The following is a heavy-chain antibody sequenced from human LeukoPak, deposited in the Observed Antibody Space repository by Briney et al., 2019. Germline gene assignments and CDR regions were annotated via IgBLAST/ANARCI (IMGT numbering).Heavy chain of an antibody. J-gene: IGHJ4*02. CDR1: GFTFDDYA. Sequence: PGGSLRLSCAASGFTFDDYAMHWVRQAPGKGLEWVSGISWNSGSIGYADSVKGRFTISRDNAKNSLYLQMNSLRAEDTALYYCAKDMSYDSSSYLIHWGQGTLVTVSS. D-gene: IGHD3-22*01. CDR3: AKDMSYDSSSYLIH. V-gene: IGHV3-9*01. CDR2: ISWNSGSI.